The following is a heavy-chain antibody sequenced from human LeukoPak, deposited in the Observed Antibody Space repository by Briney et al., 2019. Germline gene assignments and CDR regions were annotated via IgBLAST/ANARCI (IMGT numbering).Heavy chain of an antibody. J-gene: IGHJ6*02. CDR3: ARHGQYYYYGMDV. Sequence: GESLKISCKGSGYSFTSYWIGWVRQMPGKGLEWMGIIYPGDSDTRYSPSFQGQVTISVDKSISTAYLQWSSLKASDTAMYYCARHGQYYYYGMDVWGQRTTVTVSS. CDR1: GYSFTSYW. V-gene: IGHV5-51*01. CDR2: IYPGDSDT.